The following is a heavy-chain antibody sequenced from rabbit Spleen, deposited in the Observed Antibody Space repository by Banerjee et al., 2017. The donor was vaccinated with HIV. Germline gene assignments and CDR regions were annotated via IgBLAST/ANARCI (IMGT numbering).Heavy chain of an antibody. Sequence: QSLEESGGDLVKPGASLTLTCTASGVSFSSSSYMCWVRQAPGKGLEWIACIDSGSSGFTYFATWAKGRFTCSKTSSTTVTLQVTSLTAADTATYFCARDSGTSFSSYGMDLWGPGTLVTVS. CDR3: ARDSGTSFSSYGMDL. CDR2: IDSGSSGFT. D-gene: IGHD8-1*01. J-gene: IGHJ6*01. CDR1: GVSFSSSSY. V-gene: IGHV1S40*01.